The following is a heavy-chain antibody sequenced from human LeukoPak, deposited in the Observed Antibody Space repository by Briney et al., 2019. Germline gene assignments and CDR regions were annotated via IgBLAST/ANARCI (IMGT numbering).Heavy chain of an antibody. CDR1: GFTFSNTW. CDR2: LKTKAAGETT. D-gene: IGHD2-21*01. CDR3: SSERYCGGVSCLMY. Sequence: GGSLRLSCVDSGFTFSNTWMSWVRQAPGKGLEWVGRLKTKAAGETTDYAAPVRGRFTISRDDSKNTLYLQMNSLKTEDTAVYYCSSERYCGGVSCLMYWGQGTLVTVSS. V-gene: IGHV3-15*01. J-gene: IGHJ4*02.